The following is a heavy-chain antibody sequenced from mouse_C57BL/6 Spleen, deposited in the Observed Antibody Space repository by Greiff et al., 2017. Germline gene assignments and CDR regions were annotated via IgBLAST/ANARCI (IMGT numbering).Heavy chain of an antibody. V-gene: IGHV5-6*01. CDR3: ARQGGYYDCDEEGFDY. CDR2: ISSGGSYT. Sequence: EVKLVESGGDLVKPGGSLKLSCAASGFTFSSYGMSWVRQTPDKRLDWVATISSGGSYTYYPDSVKGRFTIYRDNAKNTLYLQMSSLKSEDTAMYYCARQGGYYDCDEEGFDYWGQGTTRTVSS. CDR1: GFTFSSYG. D-gene: IGHD2-4*01. J-gene: IGHJ2*01.